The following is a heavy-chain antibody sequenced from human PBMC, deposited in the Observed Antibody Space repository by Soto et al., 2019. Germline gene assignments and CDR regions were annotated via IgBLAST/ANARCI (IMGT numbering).Heavy chain of an antibody. J-gene: IGHJ4*02. CDR1: GYTFTSYA. V-gene: IGHV1-18*01. CDR2: ISAYNGNT. Sequence: ASVKVSCKASGYTFTSYAISWVRQAPGQGLEWMGWISAYNGNTNYAQKFQGRVTMTRDTSTSTVYMELSSLRSEDTAVYYCARDLFGSGWQYYFDYWGQGTLVTVSS. D-gene: IGHD6-19*01. CDR3: ARDLFGSGWQYYFDY.